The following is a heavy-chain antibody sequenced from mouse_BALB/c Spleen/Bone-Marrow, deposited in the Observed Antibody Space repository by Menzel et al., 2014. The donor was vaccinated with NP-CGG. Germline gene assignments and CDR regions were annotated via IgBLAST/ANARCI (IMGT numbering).Heavy chain of an antibody. CDR3: ARSWGHFDY. J-gene: IGHJ2*01. CDR2: ISSGSSTI. Sequence: EVQVVESGGGLVQPGGSRKLSCAASGFTFSNFGMHWVRQAPEKGLEWVAYISSGSSTIYYADTVKGRFTISRDNPKNTLFLQMTSLRSEDTAMYYCARSWGHFDYWGQGTTLTVSS. D-gene: IGHD4-1*01. CDR1: GFTFSNFG. V-gene: IGHV5-17*02.